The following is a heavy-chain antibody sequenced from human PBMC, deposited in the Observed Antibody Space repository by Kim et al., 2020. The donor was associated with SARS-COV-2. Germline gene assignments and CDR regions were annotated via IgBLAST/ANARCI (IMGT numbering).Heavy chain of an antibody. CDR2: INHSGST. CDR3: ARGRKRGYCSSTSCYGGRYYYYGMDV. Sequence: SETLSLTCAVYGGSFSGYYWSWIRQPPGKGLEWIGEINHSGSTNYNPSLKSRVTISVDTSKNQFSLKLSSVTAADTAVYYCARGRKRGYCSSTSCYGGRYYYYGMDVWGQGTTVTVSS. J-gene: IGHJ6*02. CDR1: GGSFSGYY. D-gene: IGHD2-2*01. V-gene: IGHV4-34*01.